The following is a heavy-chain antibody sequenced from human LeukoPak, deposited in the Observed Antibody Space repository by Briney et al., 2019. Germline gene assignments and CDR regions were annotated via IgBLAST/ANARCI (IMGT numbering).Heavy chain of an antibody. J-gene: IGHJ4*02. CDR3: ARDPYGSGSSY. CDR2: IYHSGST. D-gene: IGHD3-10*01. V-gene: IGHV4-38-2*02. Sequence: SETLSLTCTVSGYSISSGYYWGWIRQPPGRELEWLASIYHSGSTYYNPTLESRVTISVDTSKNQLSLKLSSVTAADTAVYYCARDPYGSGSSYWGQGTLVTVSS. CDR1: GYSISSGYY.